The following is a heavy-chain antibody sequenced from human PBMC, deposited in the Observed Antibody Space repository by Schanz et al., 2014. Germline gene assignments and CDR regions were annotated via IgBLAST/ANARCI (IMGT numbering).Heavy chain of an antibody. Sequence: EVQLLESGGGLVQPGGSLRLSCAASGITFSSHSFNWVRQAPGKGLEWISYITYNGGTIYYADSVKGRFTISRDNAKNSLFLQMNSLRAEDTAVYYCAKGRFGELSAFDIWGQGTTXTVSS. CDR3: AKGRFGELSAFDI. V-gene: IGHV3-48*01. D-gene: IGHD3-10*01. J-gene: IGHJ3*02. CDR1: GITFSSHS. CDR2: ITYNGGTI.